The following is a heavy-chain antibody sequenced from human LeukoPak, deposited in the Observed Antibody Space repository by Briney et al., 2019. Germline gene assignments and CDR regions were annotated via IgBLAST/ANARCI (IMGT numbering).Heavy chain of an antibody. J-gene: IGHJ3*02. Sequence: SETLSLTCTVSGGSISSYYWSWIRQPPGEGLEWIGYIYYSGSTNYNPSLKSRVTISVDTSKNQFSLKLSSVTAADTAVYYCARSYYYDSRGAFDIWGQGTMVTVSS. CDR3: ARSYYYDSRGAFDI. D-gene: IGHD3-22*01. V-gene: IGHV4-59*01. CDR2: IYYSGST. CDR1: GGSISSYY.